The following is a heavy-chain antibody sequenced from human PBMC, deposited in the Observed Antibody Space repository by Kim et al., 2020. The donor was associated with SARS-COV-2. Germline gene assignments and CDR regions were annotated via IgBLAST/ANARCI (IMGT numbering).Heavy chain of an antibody. CDR3: ARRGEVPAALYYYYYYGMDV. V-gene: IGHV4-34*01. J-gene: IGHJ6*02. Sequence: SETLSLTCAVYGGSFSGYYWSWIRQPPGKGLEWIGEINHSGSTNYNPSLKSRVTISVDTSKNQFSLKLSSVTAADTAVYYCARRGEVPAALYYYYYYGMDVWGQGTTVTVSS. CDR1: GGSFSGYY. D-gene: IGHD2-2*01. CDR2: INHSGST.